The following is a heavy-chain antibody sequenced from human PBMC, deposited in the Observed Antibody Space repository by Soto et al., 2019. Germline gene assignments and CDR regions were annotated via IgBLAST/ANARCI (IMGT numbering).Heavy chain of an antibody. CDR1: GGSVNGYY. J-gene: IGHJ5*02. V-gene: IGHV4-34*01. CDR3: ATRITVFGLLIPPFDP. Sequence: SETLSLTCAAYGGSVNGYYWNWIRQPPGKGLEWIGEINHTGGTHYNPSRKSRVTMSVDTSKNQFSLRLSSVTAADTAIYYCATRITVFGLLIPPFDPWGQGTQVAVSS. CDR2: INHTGGT. D-gene: IGHD3-3*01.